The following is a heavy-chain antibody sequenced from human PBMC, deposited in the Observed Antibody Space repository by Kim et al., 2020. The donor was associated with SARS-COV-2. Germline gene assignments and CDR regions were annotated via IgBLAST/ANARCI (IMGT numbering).Heavy chain of an antibody. J-gene: IGHJ4*02. CDR3: ARGPGYSYGGWDY. V-gene: IGHV3-30*15. D-gene: IGHD5-18*01. Sequence: ADSVKGRFTISRDNSTNTLYLQMSSLRAEDKAVYYCARGPGYSYGGWDYWGQGTLVSVSS.